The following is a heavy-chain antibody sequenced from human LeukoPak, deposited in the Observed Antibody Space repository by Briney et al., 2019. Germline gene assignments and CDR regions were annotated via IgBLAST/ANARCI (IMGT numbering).Heavy chain of an antibody. V-gene: IGHV4-59*01. J-gene: IGHJ4*02. CDR2: IYYSGST. CDR1: GGSISSYY. CDR3: ARDSTDDDYYFDY. Sequence: SETLSLTCTVSGGSISSYYWSWIRQPPGKGLEWIGYIYYSGSTNYNPSLKSRVTISVDTSKNQFSLKLSSVTAADTAVYYCARDSTDDDYYFDYWGQGILVTVSS. D-gene: IGHD3-3*01.